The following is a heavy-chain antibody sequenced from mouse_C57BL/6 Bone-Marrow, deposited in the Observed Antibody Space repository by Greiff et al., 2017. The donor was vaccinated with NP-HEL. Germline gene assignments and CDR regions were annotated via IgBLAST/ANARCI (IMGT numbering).Heavy chain of an antibody. CDR1: GYTFTNYW. V-gene: IGHV1-63*01. J-gene: IGHJ3*01. CDR2: IYPGGGYT. D-gene: IGHD2-3*01. Sequence: QVQLNESGAELVRPGTSVKMSCKASGYTFTNYWIGWAKQRPGHGLEWIGDIYPGGGYTNYNEKFKGKATLTADKSSSTAYMQFSSLTSEDSAIYYCARYDGYSWFAYWGQGTLVTVSA. CDR3: ARYDGYSWFAY.